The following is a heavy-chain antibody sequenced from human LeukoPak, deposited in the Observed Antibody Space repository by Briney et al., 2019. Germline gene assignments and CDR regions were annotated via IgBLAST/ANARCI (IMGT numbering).Heavy chain of an antibody. CDR3: ARGHAAVAVTHGMDV. CDR2: INHSGST. J-gene: IGHJ6*02. V-gene: IGHV4-34*01. D-gene: IGHD6-19*01. CDR1: GGSFSGYY. Sequence: SETLSLTCAVYGGSFSGYYWSWIRQPPWKGLEWIGEINHSGSTNYNPSLKSRVTISVDTSKNQFSLKLSSVTAADTAVYYCARGHAAVAVTHGMDVWGQGTTVTVSS.